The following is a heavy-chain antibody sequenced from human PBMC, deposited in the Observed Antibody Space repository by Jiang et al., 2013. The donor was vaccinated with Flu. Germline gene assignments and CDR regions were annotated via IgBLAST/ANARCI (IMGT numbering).Heavy chain of an antibody. CDR2: ISAYNGNT. CDR3: ARAEYCSGGSCYSPLGDYYYYGMDV. D-gene: IGHD2-15*01. J-gene: IGHJ6*04. Sequence: SGAEVKKPGASVKVSCKASGYTFTSYGISWVRQAPGQGLEWMGWISAYNGNTNYAQKLQGRVTMTTDTSTSTAYMELRSLRSDDTAVYYCARAEYCSGGSCYSPLGDYYYYGMDVWGKGTTVTVSS. V-gene: IGHV1-18*01. CDR1: GYTFTSYG.